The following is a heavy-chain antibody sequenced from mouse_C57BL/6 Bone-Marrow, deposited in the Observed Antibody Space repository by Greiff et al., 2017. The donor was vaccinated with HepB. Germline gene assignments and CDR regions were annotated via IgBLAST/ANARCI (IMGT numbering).Heavy chain of an antibody. Sequence: VQLQQSGAELARPGASVKMSCKASGYTFTSYTMHWVKQRPGQGLEWIGYINPSSGYTKYNQKFKDKATLTADKSSSTAYMQLSSLTSEDSAVYYCANSNYDAMDYWGQGTSVTVSS. CDR1: GYTFTSYT. CDR3: ANSNYDAMDY. D-gene: IGHD2-5*01. J-gene: IGHJ4*01. V-gene: IGHV1-4*01. CDR2: INPSSGYT.